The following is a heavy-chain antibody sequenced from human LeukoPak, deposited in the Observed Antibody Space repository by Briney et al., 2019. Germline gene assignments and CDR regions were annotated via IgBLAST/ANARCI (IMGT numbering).Heavy chain of an antibody. CDR2: IIPIFGTA. Sequence: SVKVSCKASGDTFSSYAISWVRQAPGQGLEWMGGIIPIFGTANYAQKFQGRVTITTDESTSTAYMELSSLRSEDTAVYYCARDVDTAMFYNWFDPWGQGTLVTVSS. CDR3: ARDVDTAMFYNWFDP. D-gene: IGHD5-18*01. CDR1: GDTFSSYA. J-gene: IGHJ5*02. V-gene: IGHV1-69*05.